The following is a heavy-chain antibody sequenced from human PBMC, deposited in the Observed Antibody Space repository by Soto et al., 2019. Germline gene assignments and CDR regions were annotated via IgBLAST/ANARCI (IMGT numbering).Heavy chain of an antibody. CDR1: GFTFSSYS. J-gene: IGHJ4*02. V-gene: IGHV3-48*01. CDR3: ARDPVTTVTTGGLFDY. D-gene: IGHD4-17*01. Sequence: GGSLRLSCAASGFTFSSYSMNWVRQAPGKGLEWVSYISSSSSTIYYADSVKGRFTISRDNAKNSLYLQMNSLRAEDTAVYYCARDPVTTVTTGGLFDYWGQGTLVTVSS. CDR2: ISSSSSTI.